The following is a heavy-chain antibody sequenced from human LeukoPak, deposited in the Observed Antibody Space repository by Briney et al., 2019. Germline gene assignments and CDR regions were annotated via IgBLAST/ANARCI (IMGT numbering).Heavy chain of an antibody. D-gene: IGHD2-15*01. V-gene: IGHV3-74*01. J-gene: IGHJ2*01. CDR3: VRDAGYCSGGSCYPYWYFDL. CDR2: INSDGSSA. CDR1: GFTFSSYA. Sequence: PGGSLRLSCAASGFTFSSYAMSWVRQAPGKGLVWVSRINSDGSSASYADSVKGRFTISRDNAKNTLYLQMNSLRAEDTAVYYCVRDAGYCSGGSCYPYWYFDLWGRGTLVTVSS.